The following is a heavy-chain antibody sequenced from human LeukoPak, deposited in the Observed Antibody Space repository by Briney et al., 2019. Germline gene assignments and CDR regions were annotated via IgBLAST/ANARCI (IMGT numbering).Heavy chain of an antibody. CDR2: ISFHGTDT. CDR1: GFTFISYA. J-gene: IGHJ5*02. D-gene: IGHD3-9*01. Sequence: GTSLRLSCAASGFTFISYAIHWVRQAPGKGLEWVAVISFHGTDTFYADSVKGRFTISRDNSKNTVSLQMNSLRAEDTALYYCARDLDWGAFDAWGQGTLVTVSS. CDR3: ARDLDWGAFDA. V-gene: IGHV3-30*04.